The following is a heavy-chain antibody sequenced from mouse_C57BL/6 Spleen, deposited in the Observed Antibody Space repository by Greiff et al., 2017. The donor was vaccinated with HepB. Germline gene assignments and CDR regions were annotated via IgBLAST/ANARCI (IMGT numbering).Heavy chain of an antibody. CDR1: GYTFTDYE. D-gene: IGHD2-3*01. CDR2: IDPETGGT. Sequence: VQLQQSGAELVRPGASVTLSCKASGYTFTDYEMHWVKQTPVHGLEWIGAIDPETGGTAYNQKFKGKAILTADKSSSTAYMELRSLTSEDSAVYYCTRRSIYDGYYWGQGTTLTVSS. J-gene: IGHJ2*01. V-gene: IGHV1-15*01. CDR3: TRRSIYDGYY.